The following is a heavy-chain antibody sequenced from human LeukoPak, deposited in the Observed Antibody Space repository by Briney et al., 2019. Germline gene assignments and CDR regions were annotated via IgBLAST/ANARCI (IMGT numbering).Heavy chain of an antibody. J-gene: IGHJ4*02. CDR1: GFTFSNYG. V-gene: IGHV3-23*01. Sequence: GGSLRLSCAASGFTFSNYGMSWVRQAPGKGLEWVSAISGSGGSTNYADSVKGRFTISRDNSKNTLYLQMNSLRAEDTAVYYCARSLSSRFSGPRRPYYFDYWGQGTLVTVSS. CDR3: ARSLSSRFSGPRRPYYFDY. D-gene: IGHD3-16*02. CDR2: ISGSGGST.